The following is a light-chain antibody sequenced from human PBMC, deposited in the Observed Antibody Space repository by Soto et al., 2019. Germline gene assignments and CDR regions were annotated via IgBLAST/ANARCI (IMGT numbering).Light chain of an antibody. V-gene: IGKV1-5*01. CDR3: QQFHSYSWS. CDR1: QSITGW. Sequence: DIQMTQSPPTLSASVGDRVTISFRASQSITGWVAWYQQKPGKAPKLLIDDASSLQSGVPSRFSGSGSGTEFTLTISSLQPDDFATYYCQQFHSYSWSFGQGTKVDIK. J-gene: IGKJ1*01. CDR2: DAS.